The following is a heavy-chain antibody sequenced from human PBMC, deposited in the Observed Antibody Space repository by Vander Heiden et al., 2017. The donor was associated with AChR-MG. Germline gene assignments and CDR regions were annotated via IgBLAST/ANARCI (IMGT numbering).Heavy chain of an antibody. D-gene: IGHD2-2*01. V-gene: IGHV3-30-3*01. CDR1: GFTFRSYA. Sequence: QVQLVESGGGVVQPGTSLGLPVAASGFTFRSYAINWVRPSRGKGLEWVAIISYDGINKDYADSVKGRLTISRDNSKNTLFLQMDSLRAEDTAVYYCARDSCSSTNCYGRTPFDYWGQGILVTVSS. CDR2: ISYDGINK. CDR3: ARDSCSSTNCYGRTPFDY. J-gene: IGHJ4*02.